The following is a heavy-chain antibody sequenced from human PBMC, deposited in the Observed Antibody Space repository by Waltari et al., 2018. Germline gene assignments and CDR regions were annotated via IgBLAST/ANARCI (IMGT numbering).Heavy chain of an antibody. V-gene: IGHV1-69*14. Sequence: QVQLVQSGAEVKKPGSSVKVSCKASGGTFSSYAISWVRQARGKGLEWMGGIIPIFSTANYARRFQGRVTITADKSTSTAYMELSSLRSEDTAVYYCARDPPAAAGIGDWGQGTLVTVSS. CDR1: GGTFSSYA. D-gene: IGHD6-13*01. CDR2: IIPIFSTA. CDR3: ARDPPAAAGIGD. J-gene: IGHJ4*02.